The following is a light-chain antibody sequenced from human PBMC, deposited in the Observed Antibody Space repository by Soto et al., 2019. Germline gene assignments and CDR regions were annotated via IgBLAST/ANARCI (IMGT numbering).Light chain of an antibody. CDR1: QGVSNY. V-gene: IGKV1-27*01. J-gene: IGKJ1*01. CDR2: AAS. CDR3: QKYNSAPWT. Sequence: DIQMTQSPASLSSSVGDRVTITCRASQGVSNYLAWYQQKPGKVPKLLIYAASTLQSGVPSRFSGSGSGTDFTLTISSLQPEDVATYYCQKYNSAPWTFGQGTKVEIK.